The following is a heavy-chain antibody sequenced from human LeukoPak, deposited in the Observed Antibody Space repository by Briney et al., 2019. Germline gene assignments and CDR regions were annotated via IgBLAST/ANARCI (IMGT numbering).Heavy chain of an antibody. Sequence: SETLSLTCSVSGASISTYYWSWIRRPAGKGLEWIGRIYTSRSSGSTNYNPSLKSRVTMSVDTSKNQFSLKLSSVTAADTAVYYCARGNGYFDYWGQGTLVTVSS. CDR1: GASISTYY. CDR3: ARGNGYFDY. CDR2: IYTSRSSGST. J-gene: IGHJ4*02. V-gene: IGHV4-4*07. D-gene: IGHD2-8*01.